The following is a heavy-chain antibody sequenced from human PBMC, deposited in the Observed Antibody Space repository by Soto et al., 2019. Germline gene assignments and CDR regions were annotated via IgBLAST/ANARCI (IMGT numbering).Heavy chain of an antibody. CDR3: ARIPQYCSSTSCYTGGPTYYFDY. Sequence: QVQQVQSGAEVKKPGSSVKVSCKASGGTFSSYAISWVRQAPGQGLEWMGGIMPIFGTANYAQKFQGRVTITADESTSTAYMELSSLRSEDTAVYYCARIPQYCSSTSCYTGGPTYYFDYWGQGTLVAVSS. J-gene: IGHJ4*02. CDR2: IMPIFGTA. CDR1: GGTFSSYA. D-gene: IGHD2-2*02. V-gene: IGHV1-69*01.